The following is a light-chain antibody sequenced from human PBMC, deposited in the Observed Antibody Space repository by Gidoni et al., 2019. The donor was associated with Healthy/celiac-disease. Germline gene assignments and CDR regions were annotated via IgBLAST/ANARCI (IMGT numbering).Light chain of an antibody. J-gene: IGKJ5*01. CDR2: DAS. V-gene: IGKV3-11*01. CDR1: PSVSSY. Sequence: EIVLTQSPATLSLSPGERATLSCRASPSVSSYLAGYQQKPGQAPRLLIYDASNRATGIPARFSGSGSGTDFTLTISSLEPEDFAVYYCQQRSNWPFGQGTRLEIK. CDR3: QQRSNWP.